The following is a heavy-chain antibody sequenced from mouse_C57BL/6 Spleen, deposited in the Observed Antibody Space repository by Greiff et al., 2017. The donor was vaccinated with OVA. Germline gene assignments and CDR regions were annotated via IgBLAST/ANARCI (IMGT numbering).Heavy chain of an antibody. V-gene: IGHV1-80*01. CDR1: GYAFSSYW. J-gene: IGHJ3*01. CDR3: ARREDYGNAWFAY. Sequence: VQRVESGAELVKPGASVKISCKASGYAFSSYWMNWVKQRPGKGLEWIGQIYPGDGDTNYNGKFKGKATLTADKSSSTAYMQLSSLTSEDSAVYFCARREDYGNAWFAYWGQGTLVTVSA. CDR2: IYPGDGDT. D-gene: IGHD2-1*01.